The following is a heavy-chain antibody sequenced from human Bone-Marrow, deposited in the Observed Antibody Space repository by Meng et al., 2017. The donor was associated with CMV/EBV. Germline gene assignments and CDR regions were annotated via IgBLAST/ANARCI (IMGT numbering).Heavy chain of an antibody. J-gene: IGHJ4*02. Sequence: KVSCKGSGYSFTSYWIGWVRQMPGKGLEWMGIIYPGDSDTRYSPSFQGQVTISADKSISTPYLQWSSLKASYTAMYYCARRRFAPDNWGQGTLVTVSS. CDR2: IYPGDSDT. V-gene: IGHV5-51*01. CDR1: GYSFTSYW. CDR3: ARRRFAPDN.